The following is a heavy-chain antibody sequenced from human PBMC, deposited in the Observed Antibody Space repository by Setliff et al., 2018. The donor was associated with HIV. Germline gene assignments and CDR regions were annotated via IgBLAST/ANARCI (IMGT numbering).Heavy chain of an antibody. V-gene: IGHV3-15*01. J-gene: IGHJ5*02. Sequence: GSLRLSCAGSGFTFSDAWITWVRQAPGKGLEWLGRIKSKIDGGTADYAAPVKGRFTISRDDSKNTLYLQMNSLKIEDTAMYYCTSRPPNSSSRRFDPWGQGTLVTVSS. CDR2: IKSKIDGGTA. D-gene: IGHD6-13*01. CDR3: TSRPPNSSSRRFDP. CDR1: GFTFSDAW.